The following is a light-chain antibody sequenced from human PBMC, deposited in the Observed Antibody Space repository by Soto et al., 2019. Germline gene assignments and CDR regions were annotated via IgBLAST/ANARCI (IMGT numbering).Light chain of an antibody. CDR3: SSYAGSNNV. CDR2: EVS. J-gene: IGLJ1*01. CDR1: SIDVGGYNY. Sequence: SALNQPPPASRSPGPSVTLSCPGTSIDVGGYNYVSWYQQHPGKAPKLMIYEVSKRPSGVPDRFSGSKSGNTASLTVSGLQAEDEADYYCSSYAGSNNVFGTGTKVTVL. V-gene: IGLV2-8*01.